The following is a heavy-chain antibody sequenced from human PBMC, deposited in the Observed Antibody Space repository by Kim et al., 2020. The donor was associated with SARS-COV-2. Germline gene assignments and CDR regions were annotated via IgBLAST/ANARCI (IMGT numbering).Heavy chain of an antibody. J-gene: IGHJ4*01. D-gene: IGHD3-10*01. CDR2: IRTSGDTT. Sequence: GGSLRLSCAASGLPFTSYGMSWVRQAPGKGLEWVSSIRTSGDTTFYADSVKGRFTISRDNSKNTVSLQMNSLRPEDTAIYYCAKLAGRAVGFWGHGILVTASS. CDR1: GLPFTSYG. CDR3: AKLAGRAVGF. V-gene: IGHV3-23*01.